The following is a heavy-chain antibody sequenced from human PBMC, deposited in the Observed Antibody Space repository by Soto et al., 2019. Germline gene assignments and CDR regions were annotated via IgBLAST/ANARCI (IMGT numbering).Heavy chain of an antibody. CDR3: ARGSYDSYAGFFGMDV. CDR1: GGSFMSQA. V-gene: IGHV1-69*13. D-gene: IGHD3-10*01. Sequence: AASVKVSCKASGGSFMSQAISWVRQAPGQGPEWMGGIIPFSGTVTYTQRFQGGLTLTADEPTKTAYMELSSLRSEDTAVYYCARGSYDSYAGFFGMDVWGQGTKVTVSS. J-gene: IGHJ6*02. CDR2: IIPFSGTV.